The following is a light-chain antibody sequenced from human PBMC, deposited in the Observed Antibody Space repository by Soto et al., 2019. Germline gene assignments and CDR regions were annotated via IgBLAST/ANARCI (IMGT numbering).Light chain of an antibody. CDR2: DPS. J-gene: IGKJ5*01. CDR3: QQRSNWL. V-gene: IGKV3-11*01. Sequence: EIVLTQSPATLSLSPGERATLSCRASQSVSSYLAWYQQKPGQAPKILIYDPSNRATGIPARFSGSGSGTDFTLTISSLEPEDFAVYYCQQRSNWLFGQGTRLEIK. CDR1: QSVSSY.